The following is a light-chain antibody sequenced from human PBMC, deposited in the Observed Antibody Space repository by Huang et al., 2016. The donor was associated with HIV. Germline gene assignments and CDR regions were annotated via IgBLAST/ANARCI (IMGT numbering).Light chain of an antibody. CDR2: KAS. J-gene: IGKJ1*01. CDR3: QQYNSYSPGT. CDR1: QSVSNW. Sequence: DIQMTQSPSTLSASIGDRVTITCRASQSVSNWLAWFQQRPGKAPNLLSYKASNLESGVPSRFSGSVSGTEFTLTISSLQPDDFATYYCQQYNSYSPGTFGQGTKVEIK. V-gene: IGKV1-5*03.